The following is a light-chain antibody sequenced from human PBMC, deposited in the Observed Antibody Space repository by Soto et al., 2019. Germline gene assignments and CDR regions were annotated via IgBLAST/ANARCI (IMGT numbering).Light chain of an antibody. V-gene: IGKV3-20*01. CDR1: QSVSSKY. CDR3: QHYGT. J-gene: IGKJ3*01. CDR2: GTS. Sequence: EIVLTQSPGTLSLSPGERATLSCRASQSVSSKYLAWYQQKPGQAPRLLIYGTSSRATGISDRFRGSGSGTDFTLTVSRLEPEDFAVYFCQHYGTFGPGTKVDIK.